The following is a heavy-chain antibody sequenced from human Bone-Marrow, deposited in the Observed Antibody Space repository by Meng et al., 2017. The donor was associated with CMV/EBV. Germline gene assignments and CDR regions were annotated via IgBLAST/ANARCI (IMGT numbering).Heavy chain of an antibody. D-gene: IGHD2-2*01. CDR2: INWIGGNT. J-gene: IGHJ6*02. Sequence: GESLKISCAASGFTFDDYGMSWVRQAPGKGLEWVSGINWIGGNTHYADSVKGRFTISRDNAKNSLYLQMNSLRAEDTAVYYCARDRIRGIVVVPAAVMDVWGQGTTVTVSS. CDR3: ARDRIRGIVVVPAAVMDV. V-gene: IGHV3-20*04. CDR1: GFTFDDYG.